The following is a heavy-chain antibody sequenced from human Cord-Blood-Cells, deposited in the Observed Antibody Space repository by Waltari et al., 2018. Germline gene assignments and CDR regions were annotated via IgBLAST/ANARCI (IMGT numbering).Heavy chain of an antibody. CDR1: GGTFSSYA. J-gene: IGHJ6*03. D-gene: IGHD3-10*01. CDR2: IIPIFGTA. V-gene: IGHV1-69*01. Sequence: QVQLVQSGAEVQKPGSSVKVSCKASGGTFSSYAISWVRQAPGQGLEWMGGIIPIFGTANYAQKFQGRVTITADESTSTAYMELSSLRSEDTAVYYCASVLLWFGELPHYYYYYYMDVWGKGTTVTVSS. CDR3: ASVLLWFGELPHYYYYYYMDV.